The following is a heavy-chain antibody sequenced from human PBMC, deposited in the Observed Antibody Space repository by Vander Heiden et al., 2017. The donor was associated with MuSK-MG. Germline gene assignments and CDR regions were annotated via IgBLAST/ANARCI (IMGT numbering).Heavy chain of an antibody. V-gene: IGHV4-4*07. J-gene: IGHJ6*04. CDR3: ARDGYSVRPEGVVDV. D-gene: IGHD5-18*01. CDR2: VYHSGRS. Sequence: QVHLQESGPGLVKPSETLSLTCTVSGDSVTTAYWSWIRQPAGKELEWIGRVYHSGRSKNNPSRRSRVTISLDTSRNQISLRLASVTAADTAVYYCARDGYSVRPEGVVDVWVEGTTVTVSS. CDR1: GDSVTTAY.